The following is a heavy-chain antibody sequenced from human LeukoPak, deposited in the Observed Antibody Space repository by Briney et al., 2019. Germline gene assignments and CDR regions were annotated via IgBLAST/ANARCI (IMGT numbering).Heavy chain of an antibody. D-gene: IGHD3-10*01. V-gene: IGHV1-69*04. CDR1: GGTFSSYA. CDR2: IITILGKA. J-gene: IGHJ4*02. Sequence: SVKDSCKASGGTFSSYAISWVRQTPGHGGEWVGGIITILGKANYAQKFQGRVTITADKSTSTAYMELSSLRSEDTAVYYCARDRITMVRGVRDDYWGQGTLVTVST. CDR3: ARDRITMVRGVRDDY.